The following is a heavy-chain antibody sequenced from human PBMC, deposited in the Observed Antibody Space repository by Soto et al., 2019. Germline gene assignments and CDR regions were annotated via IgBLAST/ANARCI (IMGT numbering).Heavy chain of an antibody. V-gene: IGHV2-5*02. CDR3: AHLTSGGFYFDY. Sequence: QITLKESGPTLVKPTQTLTLTCTFSGFSLRNSVVGVGWIRQPPGKAREWLALIYWDDDKRYSPSLKSRLTITQDTSKNQVVLTMTSMDPVDTARYYCAHLTSGGFYFDYWGQGTLVTVSS. CDR2: IYWDDDK. J-gene: IGHJ4*02. CDR1: GFSLRNSVVG. D-gene: IGHD4-17*01.